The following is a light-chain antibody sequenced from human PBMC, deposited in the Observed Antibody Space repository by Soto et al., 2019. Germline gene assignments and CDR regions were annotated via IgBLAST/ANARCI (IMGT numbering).Light chain of an antibody. Sequence: DIHMTHSPSSLSASVGDRVTITCRASQSVSSYLNWYQQKPGKAPKLLIYAASSLQSGVPSRFSGSGSGTDFTLTISSLQPEDFATYYCQQSYSTPHTFGQGTKVDIK. J-gene: IGKJ1*01. CDR1: QSVSSY. V-gene: IGKV1-39*01. CDR3: QQSYSTPHT. CDR2: AAS.